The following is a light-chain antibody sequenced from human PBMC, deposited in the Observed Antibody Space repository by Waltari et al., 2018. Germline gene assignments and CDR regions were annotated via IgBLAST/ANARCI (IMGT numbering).Light chain of an antibody. CDR2: DVT. CDR1: SSAIGGYQS. J-gene: IGLJ2*01. Sequence: QSALTQPAALSGSPGQSITIPSPGSSSAIGGYQSGAWYQQHPDTAPQLILYDVTKRPSGVSHRFSASKSGNTASLSISGLQADDEAVYHCSSYAGSSTVVFGGGTKLTVL. CDR3: SSYAGSSTVV. V-gene: IGLV2-14*03.